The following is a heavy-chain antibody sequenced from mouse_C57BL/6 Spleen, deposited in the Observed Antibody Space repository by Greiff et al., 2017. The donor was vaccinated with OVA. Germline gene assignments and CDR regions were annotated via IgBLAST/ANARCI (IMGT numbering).Heavy chain of an antibody. V-gene: IGHV5-12*01. Sequence: EVKLMESGGGLVQPGGSLKLSCAASGFTFSDYYMYWVRQTPEKRLEWVAYISNGGGSTYYPDTVKGRFTISRDNAKNTLYLQMSRLKSEDTAMYYCARLGLEAWFAYWGQGTLVTVSA. CDR3: ARLGLEAWFAY. CDR1: GFTFSDYY. J-gene: IGHJ3*01. D-gene: IGHD3-1*01. CDR2: ISNGGGST.